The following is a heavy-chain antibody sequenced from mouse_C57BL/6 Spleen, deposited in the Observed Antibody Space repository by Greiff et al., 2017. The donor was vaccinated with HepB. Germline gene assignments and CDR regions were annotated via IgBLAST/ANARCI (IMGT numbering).Heavy chain of an antibody. CDR2: INPSTGGT. CDR1: GYSFTGYY. V-gene: IGHV1-42*01. D-gene: IGHD2-5*01. Sequence: EVQLQQSGPELVKPGASVKISCKASGYSFTGYYMNWVKQSPEKSLEWIGEINPSTGGTTYNQKFKAKATLTVDKSSSTAYMQLKSLTSEDSAVYYCARGDYSNYEGNYAMDYWGQGTSVTVSS. CDR3: ARGDYSNYEGNYAMDY. J-gene: IGHJ4*01.